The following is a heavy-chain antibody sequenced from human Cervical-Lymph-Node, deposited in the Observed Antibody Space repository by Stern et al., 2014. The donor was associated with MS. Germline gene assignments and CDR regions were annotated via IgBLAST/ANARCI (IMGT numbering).Heavy chain of an antibody. CDR3: ARGWELNL. J-gene: IGHJ5*02. V-gene: IGHV1-18*01. D-gene: IGHD1-26*01. CDR2: INTYNGNT. CDR1: GYTFTTYG. Sequence: DQLVESGAEVKKPGASVKVSCRASGYTFTTYGISWVRQAPGQGLEWMGWINTYNGNTNSAQKLQGRVTMTTDTSTSTASMELRSLRSDDTAVYYCARGWELNLWGQGTLVTVSS.